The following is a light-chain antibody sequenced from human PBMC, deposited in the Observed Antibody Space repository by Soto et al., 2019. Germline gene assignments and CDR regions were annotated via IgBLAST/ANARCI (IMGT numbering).Light chain of an antibody. Sequence: QPVLTQSPSASASLGASVKLTCTLSSGHSSYAIAWHQQQPEKGPRYLMKVNSDGSHNKGDGIPDRFSGSSSGAERYLTISSLQSEDEAEYYCQTWDTGIWVFGAGTKLTVL. CDR2: VNSDGSH. CDR1: SGHSSYA. V-gene: IGLV4-69*01. J-gene: IGLJ3*02. CDR3: QTWDTGIWV.